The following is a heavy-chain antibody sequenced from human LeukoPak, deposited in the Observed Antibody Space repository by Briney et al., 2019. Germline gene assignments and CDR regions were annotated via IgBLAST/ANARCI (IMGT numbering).Heavy chain of an antibody. CDR1: GGSFGGYY. CDR3: ACREIAAAGTGPFDY. CDR2: INHSGST. D-gene: IGHD6-13*01. V-gene: IGHV4-34*01. J-gene: IGHJ4*02. Sequence: SETLSLTCAVYGGSFGGYYWSWIRQPPGKGLEWIGEINHSGSTNYNPSLKSRVTISVDTSKNQFSLKLSSVTAADTAVYYCACREIAAAGTGPFDYWGQGTLVTVSS.